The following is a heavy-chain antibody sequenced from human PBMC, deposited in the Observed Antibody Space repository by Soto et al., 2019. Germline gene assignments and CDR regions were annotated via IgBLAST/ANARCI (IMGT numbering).Heavy chain of an antibody. D-gene: IGHD2-2*01. CDR2: ISGSAGST. V-gene: IGHV3-23*01. CDR3: AKKSTDSSGYFDS. J-gene: IGHJ4*02. CDR1: GFIFSNYA. Sequence: EVQLLESGGGVVQPGGSLRLSCAASGFIFSNYAMSWVRQAPGKGLEWVSGISGSAGSTYNADSVKGRFTISRDNSKNTMYMQRSSLRVEDTAVYYCAKKSTDSSGYFDSWGQGTLVTVSS.